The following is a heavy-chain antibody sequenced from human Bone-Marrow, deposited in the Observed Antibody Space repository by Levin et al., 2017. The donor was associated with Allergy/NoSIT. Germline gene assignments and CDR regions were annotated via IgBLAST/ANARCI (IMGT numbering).Heavy chain of an antibody. CDR3: AKELAAAAHTTVDAFDI. J-gene: IGHJ3*02. V-gene: IGHV3-30*18. CDR1: GFTFSSYG. Sequence: GGSLRLSCAASGFTFSSYGMHWVRQAPGKGLEWVAVISYDGSNKYYADSVKGRFTISRDNSKNTLYLQMNSLRAEDTAVYYCAKELAAAAHTTVDAFDIWGQGTMVTVSS. CDR2: ISYDGSNK. D-gene: IGHD6-13*01.